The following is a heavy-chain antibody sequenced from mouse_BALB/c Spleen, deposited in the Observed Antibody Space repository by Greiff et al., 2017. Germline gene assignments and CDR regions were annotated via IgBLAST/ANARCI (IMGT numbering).Heavy chain of an antibody. CDR3: ARKDYRYDGAWFAY. CDR1: GYAFTSYN. CDR2: IDPYNGGT. Sequence: VQLKESGPELVKPGASVKVSCKASGYAFTSYNMYWVKQSHGKSLEWIGYIDPYNGGTSYNQKFKGKATLTVDKSSSTAYMHLNSLTSEDSAVYYCARKDYRYDGAWFAYWGQGTLVTVSA. D-gene: IGHD2-14*01. J-gene: IGHJ3*01. V-gene: IGHV1S135*01.